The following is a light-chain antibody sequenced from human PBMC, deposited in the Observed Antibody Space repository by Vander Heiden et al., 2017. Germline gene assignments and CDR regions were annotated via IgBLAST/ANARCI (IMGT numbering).Light chain of an antibody. Sequence: QMTQSPSSLSASVGDRVTSACRASQGISSYLNWYQQKPGKAPKLLIYAASRVQSGVPSRFSGSGSGTDFTLTIRSLQPEDFATYYWQQSYSTHWTFGQGTKVEIK. CDR2: AAS. CDR1: QGISSY. J-gene: IGKJ1*01. V-gene: IGKV1-39*01. CDR3: QQSYSTHWT.